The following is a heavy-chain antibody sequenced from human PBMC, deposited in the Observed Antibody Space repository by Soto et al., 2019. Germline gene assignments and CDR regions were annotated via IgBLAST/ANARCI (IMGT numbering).Heavy chain of an antibody. CDR1: GGSISSYY. Sequence: ETLSLTCTVSGGSISSYYWSWIRQPPGKGLEWIGYIYYSGSTNYNPSLKSRVTISVDTSKNQFSLKLSSVTAADTAVYYCAREVAVAGILNWFDPWGQRTLVTVSS. J-gene: IGHJ5*02. V-gene: IGHV4-59*01. D-gene: IGHD6-19*01. CDR3: AREVAVAGILNWFDP. CDR2: IYYSGST.